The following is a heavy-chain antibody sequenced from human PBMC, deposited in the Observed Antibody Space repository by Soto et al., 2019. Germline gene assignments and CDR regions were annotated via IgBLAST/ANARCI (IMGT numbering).Heavy chain of an antibody. V-gene: IGHV3-23*01. D-gene: IGHD1-26*01. CDR2: ISGSGGST. J-gene: IGHJ6*02. CDR3: AKDASFRGFYCHGMDV. CDR1: GFTFSSYA. Sequence: PGGSLRLSCAASGFTFSSYAISWVRQAPGKGLEWVSAISGSGGSTYYADSVKGRFSISRDNSKNTLYLQMNSLRAEHKAVCYCAKDASFRGFYCHGMDVWGQGTTVTGS.